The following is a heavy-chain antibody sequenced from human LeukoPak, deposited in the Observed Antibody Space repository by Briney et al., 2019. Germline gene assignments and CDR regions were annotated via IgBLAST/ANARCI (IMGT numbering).Heavy chain of an antibody. CDR1: GGSISSYY. CDR2: IYYSGST. D-gene: IGHD6-13*01. CDR3: ARDDGVPGYSSHAFDI. Sequence: SETLSLTCTVSGGSISSYYWSWIRQPPGKGLEWIGYIYYSGSTNYNPSLKSRVTISVDTSKNQFSLKLSPVTAADTAVYYCARDDGVPGYSSHAFDIWGQGTMVTVSS. V-gene: IGHV4-59*01. J-gene: IGHJ3*02.